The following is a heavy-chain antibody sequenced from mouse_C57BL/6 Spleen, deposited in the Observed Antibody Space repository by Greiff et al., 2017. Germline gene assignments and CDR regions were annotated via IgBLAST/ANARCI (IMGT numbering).Heavy chain of an antibody. J-gene: IGHJ2*01. D-gene: IGHD2-3*01. CDR1: GFTFSDYG. V-gene: IGHV5-17*01. CDR2: ISSGSSTI. Sequence: EVQGVESGGGLVKPGGSLKLSCAASGFTFSDYGMHWVRQAPEKGLEWVAYISSGSSTIYYADTVKGRFPISRDNAKNTLFLQMTSLRSEDTAMYYCARDGYYEVDYWGQGTTLTVSS. CDR3: ARDGYYEVDY.